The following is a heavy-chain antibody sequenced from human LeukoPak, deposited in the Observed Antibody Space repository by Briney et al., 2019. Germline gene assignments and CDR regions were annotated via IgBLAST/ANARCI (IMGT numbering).Heavy chain of an antibody. CDR3: ARAYSNYADYAFDI. V-gene: IGHV3-53*01. Sequence: GGSLRLSCAASGFTVSSNYMSWVRQAPGKGLEWVSVIYSGGSTYYADSVKGRFTISRDNSKNTLYLQMNSLRAEDTAVYYCARAYSNYADYAFDIWGQGTMVTASS. D-gene: IGHD2-21*01. J-gene: IGHJ3*02. CDR1: GFTVSSNY. CDR2: IYSGGST.